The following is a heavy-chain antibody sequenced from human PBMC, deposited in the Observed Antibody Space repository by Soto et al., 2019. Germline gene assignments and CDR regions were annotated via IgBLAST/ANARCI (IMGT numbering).Heavy chain of an antibody. Sequence: QGGSLRLSCAASGFTFSSYSMNWVRQAPGKGLEWVSYISSSSSTIYYADSVKGRFTISRDNAKNSLYLQMNSLRAEDTAVYYCARDIGGSSGWYEYYYYMDVWGKGTTVTVSS. CDR1: GFTFSSYS. J-gene: IGHJ6*03. CDR3: ARDIGGSSGWYEYYYYMDV. V-gene: IGHV3-48*01. D-gene: IGHD6-19*01. CDR2: ISSSSSTI.